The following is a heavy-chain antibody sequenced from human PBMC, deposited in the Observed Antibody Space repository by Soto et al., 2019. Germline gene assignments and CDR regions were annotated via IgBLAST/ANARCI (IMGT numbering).Heavy chain of an antibody. D-gene: IGHD3-10*01. V-gene: IGHV4-30-2*01. Sequence: SETLSLTCTVSGASITYGAYSWSWIRQTPGKGLEWIGYINHLETTFYNPSFESRLTLSIDRTKNQFSLNLKSMSAADRAVYFCDRGGGFDSFDYWGQGILVTVSS. CDR2: INHLETT. CDR3: DRGGGFDSFDY. CDR1: GASITYGAYS. J-gene: IGHJ4*02.